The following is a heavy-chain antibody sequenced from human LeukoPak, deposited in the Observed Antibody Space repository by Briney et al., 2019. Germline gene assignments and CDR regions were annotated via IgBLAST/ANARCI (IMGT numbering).Heavy chain of an antibody. CDR1: GGSVSSGSYY. CDR2: IYYSGST. J-gene: IGHJ4*02. V-gene: IGHV4-61*01. D-gene: IGHD3-22*01. CDR3: ARVHRNYDYYYFDY. Sequence: PSETLSLTCTVSGGSVSSGSYYWSWIRQPPGKGLEWIGYIYYSGSTNYNPSLKSRVTISVDTSKNQFSLKLSSVTAADTAVYYCARVHRNYDYYYFDYWGQGTLVTVSS.